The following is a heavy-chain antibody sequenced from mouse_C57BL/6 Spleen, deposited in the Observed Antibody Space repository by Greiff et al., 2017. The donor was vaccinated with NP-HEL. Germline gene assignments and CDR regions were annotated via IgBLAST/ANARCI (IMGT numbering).Heavy chain of an antibody. D-gene: IGHD1-1*01. CDR3: AREGDYYGSSDY. CDR1: GYTFTDYY. Sequence: EVKLQQSGPVLVKPGASVKMSCKASGYTFTDYYMNWVKQSHGKSLEWIGVINPYNGGTSYNQKFKGKATLTVDKSSSTAYMELNSLTSEDSAVYYCAREGDYYGSSDYWGQGTTLTVSS. J-gene: IGHJ2*01. V-gene: IGHV1-19*01. CDR2: INPYNGGT.